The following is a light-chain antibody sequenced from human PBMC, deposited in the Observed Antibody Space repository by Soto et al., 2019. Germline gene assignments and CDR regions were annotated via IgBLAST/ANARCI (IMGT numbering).Light chain of an antibody. CDR3: QQYGSTPRT. CDR1: QSVSSSY. J-gene: IGKJ1*01. Sequence: ETVLTQSPGTLSLSPGDRATLSFSASQSVSSSYLAWYQQKPGQAPRLLIYDASRRATGIPDRFSGSGSGTDFTLTISRLEPEDFAVYYCQQYGSTPRTFGQGTKVDIK. CDR2: DAS. V-gene: IGKV3-20*01.